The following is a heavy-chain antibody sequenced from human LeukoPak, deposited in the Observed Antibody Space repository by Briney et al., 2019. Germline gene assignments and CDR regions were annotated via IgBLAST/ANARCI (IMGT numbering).Heavy chain of an antibody. J-gene: IGHJ4*02. CDR3: AKEASGYGYYFDY. V-gene: IGHV3-23*01. CDR2: ISDSGGTT. CDR1: GFTFSSFA. D-gene: IGHD3-10*01. Sequence: AGGSLRLSCAVSGFTFSSFAMSWARQAPGKGLEWVSVISDSGGTTFYADSVKGRFTISRDNSKNTLYLQMSSLRAEDTAVYYCAKEASGYGYYFDYWGQGTLVTVSS.